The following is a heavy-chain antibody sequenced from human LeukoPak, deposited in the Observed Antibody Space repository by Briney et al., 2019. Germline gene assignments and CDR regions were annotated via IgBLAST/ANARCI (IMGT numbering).Heavy chain of an antibody. CDR2: IGHDGADK. J-gene: IGHJ4*02. D-gene: IGHD3-22*01. V-gene: IGHV3-30*03. CDR3: ARNSDYYDYSPQSV. Sequence: GGTLRLSCAASGFTFKTYGMHWVRQAPGKGLEWVALIGHDGADKYYADSVKGRFLISRDNSKNMLFLQMNSLIIEDTAVYYCARNSDYYDYSPQSVWGQGTLVTVS. CDR1: GFTFKTYG.